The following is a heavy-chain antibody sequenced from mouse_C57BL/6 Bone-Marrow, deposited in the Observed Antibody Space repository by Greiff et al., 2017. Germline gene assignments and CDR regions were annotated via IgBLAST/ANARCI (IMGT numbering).Heavy chain of an antibody. CDR1: GYTFTSYW. Sequence: QVQLQQPGAELVMPGASVKLSCKASGYTFTSYWMHWVKQRPGQGLEWIGEIDPSDSYTNYNQKFKGKSTLTVDKSSSTAYMQLSSLTSEDSAVYYCARGGYVLYYYAMDYWGQGTSVTVSS. V-gene: IGHV1-69*01. J-gene: IGHJ4*01. CDR2: IDPSDSYT. D-gene: IGHD2-2*01. CDR3: ARGGYVLYYYAMDY.